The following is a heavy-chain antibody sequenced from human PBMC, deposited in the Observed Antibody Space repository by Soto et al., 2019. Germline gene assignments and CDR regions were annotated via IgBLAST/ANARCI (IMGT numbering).Heavy chain of an antibody. D-gene: IGHD5-18*01. V-gene: IGHV3-23*01. CDR2: INDVGYST. Sequence: LRLSCAASGFTFSSYAMNWVRQAPGKGLQWVSAINDVGYSTYYADSVKGRFTISRDNSKNTLYLQMSSLRAEDTAVYFCAKVTSRESGYSYGKSDYWGQGTPVTVSS. CDR3: AKVTSRESGYSYGKSDY. CDR1: GFTFSSYA. J-gene: IGHJ4*02.